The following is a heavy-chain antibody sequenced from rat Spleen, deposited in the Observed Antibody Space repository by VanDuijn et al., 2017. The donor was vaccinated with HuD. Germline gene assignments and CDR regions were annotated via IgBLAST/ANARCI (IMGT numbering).Heavy chain of an antibody. J-gene: IGHJ2*01. CDR1: GFSFRDYY. Sequence: EVQLVESGGGLVQPGRSLKLSCAASGFSFRDYYMPWVRQAPKKGLEWVASISYEGSSPYYGDSVKGRFTISRDNAKSILSLQMNSLRSEDTATYYCARHWNDDYFDYWGQGVMVTVSS. CDR3: ARHWNDDYFDY. CDR2: ISYEGSSP. V-gene: IGHV5-22*01.